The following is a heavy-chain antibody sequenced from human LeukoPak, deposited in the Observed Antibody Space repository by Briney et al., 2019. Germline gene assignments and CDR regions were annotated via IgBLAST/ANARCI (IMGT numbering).Heavy chain of an antibody. CDR1: GLTFSSCA. Sequence: GGSLRLSCAASGLTFSSCAMSWVRQAPGKGLEWVSTISGSGGSTFYADSVKGRFTISRDNSKNTLYLQVNSLRAEDTAIYYCVKRVAYNSNDDYWGQGTLVTVSS. V-gene: IGHV3-23*01. CDR2: ISGSGGST. D-gene: IGHD4-11*01. J-gene: IGHJ4*02. CDR3: VKRVAYNSNDDY.